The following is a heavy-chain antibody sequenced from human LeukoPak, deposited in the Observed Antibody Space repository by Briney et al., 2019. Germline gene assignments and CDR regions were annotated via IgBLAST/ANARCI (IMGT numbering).Heavy chain of an antibody. CDR3: AKGKWETASYDPWDY. D-gene: IGHD2-21*02. V-gene: IGHV3-23*01. Sequence: GGSLRLSCAASGFTFNNYEMNWVRLAPGKGLEWVSGITGSGDTTNYADSVRGRFTISRDSSKNTLYLQMNNLGAEDTAVYFCAKGKWETASYDPWDYWGQGTLVTVSS. CDR1: GFTFNNYE. J-gene: IGHJ4*02. CDR2: ITGSGDTT.